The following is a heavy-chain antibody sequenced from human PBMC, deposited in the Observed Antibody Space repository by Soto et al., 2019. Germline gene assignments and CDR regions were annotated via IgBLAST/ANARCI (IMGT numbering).Heavy chain of an antibody. CDR2: ITGSGEDA. CDR1: GFTFSSNA. CDR3: ARDGAAVPALWYYYLDV. Sequence: EVQLLESGGGLVQPGGSLRLSCAASGFTFSSNAMTWVRQAPVKGLEWVSTITGSGEDAWYADSVRGRFTISRDNSKNTLYLQMNSLRAEDSAVYYCARDGAAVPALWYYYLDVWGRGTTVTVSS. V-gene: IGHV3-23*01. J-gene: IGHJ6*03. D-gene: IGHD6-25*01.